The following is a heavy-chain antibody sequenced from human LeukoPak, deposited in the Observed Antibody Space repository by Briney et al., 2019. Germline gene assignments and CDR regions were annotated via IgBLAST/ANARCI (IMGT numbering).Heavy chain of an antibody. V-gene: IGHV3-30*03. J-gene: IGHJ6*02. Sequence: GGSLRLSCAASGFTFSSYGMHWVRKAPGMGLEWVALISYDGSNEYYADSVRGRFTISRDNSKFTLYMQMNSLRAEDTAVYYCARARAGYCTSTSCYTGMDVWGQGTTVTVSS. CDR2: ISYDGSNE. CDR1: GFTFSSYG. CDR3: ARARAGYCTSTSCYTGMDV. D-gene: IGHD2-2*01.